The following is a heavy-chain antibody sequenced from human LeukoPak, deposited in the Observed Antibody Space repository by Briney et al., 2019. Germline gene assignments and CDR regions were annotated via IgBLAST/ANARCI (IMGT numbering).Heavy chain of an antibody. Sequence: PSETLSLTCTVSAGSISSGNYYWNWIRQPAGKGLEWIGRIYTSGSTNYNPSLKNRVTISVDTSKNQFSLKLTSVTAADTAVYHCAREDRYCSGGSCYSWGQGTLVTVSS. J-gene: IGHJ5*02. CDR2: IYTSGST. D-gene: IGHD2-15*01. V-gene: IGHV4-61*02. CDR1: AGSISSGNYY. CDR3: AREDRYCSGGSCYS.